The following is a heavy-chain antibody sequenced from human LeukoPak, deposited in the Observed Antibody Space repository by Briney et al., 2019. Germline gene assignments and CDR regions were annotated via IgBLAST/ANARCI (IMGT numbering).Heavy chain of an antibody. CDR3: ARDRTGATPPAN. CDR1: GYTFTYRY. J-gene: IGHJ4*02. D-gene: IGHD1-26*01. CDR2: ISAYNGNT. Sequence: ASVKVSCKASGYTFTYRYLHWVRQAPGQALEWMGWISAYNGNTNYAQKLQGRVTMTTDTSTSTAYMELRSLRSDDTAVYYCARDRTGATPPANWGQGTLVTVSS. V-gene: IGHV1-18*04.